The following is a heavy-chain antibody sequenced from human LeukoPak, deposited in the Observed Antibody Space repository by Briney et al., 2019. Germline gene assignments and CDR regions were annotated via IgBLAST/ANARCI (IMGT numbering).Heavy chain of an antibody. D-gene: IGHD3-10*01. J-gene: IGHJ4*02. CDR3: ARDLRHHGLLWFGESEGLWDY. CDR1: GYTFTSYY. Sequence: GASVKVSCKASGYTFTSYYMHWVRQAPGQGLEWMGIINPSGGSTSYAQKFQGRVTMTRDTSTSTVYMELSSLRSEDTAVYYCARDLRHHGLLWFGESEGLWDYWGQGTLVTVSS. V-gene: IGHV1-46*01. CDR2: INPSGGST.